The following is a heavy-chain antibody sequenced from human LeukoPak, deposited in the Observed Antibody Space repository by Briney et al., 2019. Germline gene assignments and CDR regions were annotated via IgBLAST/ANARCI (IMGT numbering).Heavy chain of an antibody. J-gene: IGHJ5*02. CDR1: GYTFTSYG. Sequence: ASVKVSCKASGYTFTSYGISWVRPAPGQGVEWMGWISAYNGNTNNAQKLQGRVTMTTDTSTSTAYIELRSLRSDDTAVYYCARVVPAAIRNWFDPWGQGTLVTVSS. CDR3: ARVVPAAIRNWFDP. CDR2: ISAYNGNT. D-gene: IGHD2-2*01. V-gene: IGHV1-18*01.